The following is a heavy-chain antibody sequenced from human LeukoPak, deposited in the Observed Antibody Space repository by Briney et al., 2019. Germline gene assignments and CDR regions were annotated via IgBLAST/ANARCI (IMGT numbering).Heavy chain of an antibody. Sequence: GSLRLSCAASGFTFSSYAMHWVRQAPGKGLEWVAVISYDGSNKYYADSVKGRFTISRDNSKNTLYLQMNSLRAEDTAVCYCAKDIAAAGTPRSFDLWGRGTLVTVSS. CDR1: GFTFSSYA. D-gene: IGHD6-13*01. CDR2: ISYDGSNK. CDR3: AKDIAAAGTPRSFDL. J-gene: IGHJ2*01. V-gene: IGHV3-30-3*01.